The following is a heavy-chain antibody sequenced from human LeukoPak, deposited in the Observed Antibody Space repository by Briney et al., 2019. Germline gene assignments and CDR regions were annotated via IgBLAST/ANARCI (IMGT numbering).Heavy chain of an antibody. J-gene: IGHJ4*02. CDR2: VNPNSGGT. CDR3: ARVLMYYDSSSPPWYFDY. Sequence: ASVKVSCKASGYTFTGYYMHWVRQAPGQGLEWMGWVNPNSGGTNYAQKFQGRVTMTRDTSISTAYMELSRLRSDDTAVYYCARVLMYYDSSSPPWYFDYWGQGTLVTVSS. CDR1: GYTFTGYY. D-gene: IGHD3-22*01. V-gene: IGHV1-2*02.